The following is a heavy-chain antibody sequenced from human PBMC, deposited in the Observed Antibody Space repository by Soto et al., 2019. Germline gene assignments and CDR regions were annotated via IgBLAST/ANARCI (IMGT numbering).Heavy chain of an antibody. CDR1: GYTFTNYA. Sequence: ASVKVSCKASGYTFTNYAMHWMRQAPGQRLEWMGWINTGNGNTKYSQKFQGRVTITRDTSASTAYVELSSLRPEDTAVYYCVKDHGTAMVRGGLDSWGQGALVTVSS. J-gene: IGHJ4*02. CDR2: INTGNGNT. CDR3: VKDHGTAMVRGGLDS. V-gene: IGHV1-3*04. D-gene: IGHD3-10*01.